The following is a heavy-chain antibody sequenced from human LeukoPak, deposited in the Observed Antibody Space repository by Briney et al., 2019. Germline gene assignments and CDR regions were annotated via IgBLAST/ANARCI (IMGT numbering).Heavy chain of an antibody. Sequence: GGSLRLSCAASGFTFSNAWMCWVRQAPGKGLEWVGRIKSKTDGGTTDYAAPVKGGFTISRDDSKNTLYLQMNSLKTEDTAVYYCTTDMAGLYDFWSGYGTDYWGQGTLVTVSS. J-gene: IGHJ4*02. V-gene: IGHV3-15*01. CDR3: TTDMAGLYDFWSGYGTDY. CDR1: GFTFSNAW. D-gene: IGHD3-3*01. CDR2: IKSKTDGGTT.